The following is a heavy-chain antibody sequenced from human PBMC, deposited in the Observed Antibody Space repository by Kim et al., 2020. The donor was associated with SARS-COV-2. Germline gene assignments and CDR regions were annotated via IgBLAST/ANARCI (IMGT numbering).Heavy chain of an antibody. CDR1: GGSISSGGYY. CDR3: ARVPIAVAGRYYYYYGRDA. V-gene: IGHV4-31*03. CDR2: IYYSGST. D-gene: IGHD6-19*01. Sequence: SETLSLTCTVSGGSISSGGYYWSWIRQHPGKGLEWIGYIYYSGSTYYNPSLKSRVTISVDTSKNQYSLKLSSVTAADTAVYYCARVPIAVAGRYYYYYGRDAWGQGNTLPVSS. J-gene: IGHJ6*02.